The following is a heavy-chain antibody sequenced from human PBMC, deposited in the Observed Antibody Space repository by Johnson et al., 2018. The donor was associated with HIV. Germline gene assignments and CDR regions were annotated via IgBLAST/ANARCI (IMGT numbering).Heavy chain of an antibody. CDR1: GFTVSSNY. J-gene: IGHJ3*02. Sequence: QVQLVESGGGLVQPGGSLRLSCAASGFTVSSNYMSWVRQAPGKGLEWVAFIRYDGSNKYYADSVKGRFTISRDNSKNTLYLQMNSLRAEDTAVYYCAKANPECWGSYKTDDDAFDIWGQGTMVTVSS. CDR2: IRYDGSNK. D-gene: IGHD3-10*02. V-gene: IGHV3-30*02. CDR3: AKANPECWGSYKTDDDAFDI.